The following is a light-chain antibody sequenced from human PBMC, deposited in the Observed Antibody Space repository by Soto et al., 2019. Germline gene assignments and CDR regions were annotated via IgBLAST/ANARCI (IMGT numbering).Light chain of an antibody. CDR2: GAS. CDR3: QQYGISPGR. V-gene: IGKV3-20*01. CDR1: QSVSSSY. Sequence: EIVLTQSPGTLSLSPGERATLSCRASQSVSSSYLAWYQQKPGQAPRLLIYGASSRATGIPDRFSGSGSGTDFTLTISRLEPKDFAVYYCQQYGISPGRFGQGTKVEIK. J-gene: IGKJ1*01.